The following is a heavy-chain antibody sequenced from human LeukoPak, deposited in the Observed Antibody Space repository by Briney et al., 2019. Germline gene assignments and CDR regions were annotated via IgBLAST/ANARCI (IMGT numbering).Heavy chain of an antibody. Sequence: GGSLRLSCAASGFTFSSYAMSWVRQAPGKGLEWGSAISGSGGSTYYADSVKGRFTISRDNSKNTLYLQMNSLRAEDTAVYYCAKGIAAAGTGDYWGQETLVTVSS. CDR3: AKGIAAAGTGDY. CDR1: GFTFSSYA. D-gene: IGHD6-13*01. CDR2: ISGSGGST. V-gene: IGHV3-23*01. J-gene: IGHJ4*02.